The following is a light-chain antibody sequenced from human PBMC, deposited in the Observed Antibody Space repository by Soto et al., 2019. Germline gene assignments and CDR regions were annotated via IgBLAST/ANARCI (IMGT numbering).Light chain of an antibody. Sequence: EGVLTQSPDTLSLSPGERATLSFRASPSVSGSCLAWYQQTPGQAPRLLIYGASSRATGIPDRFSGSGSGTDFTLTISRLEPEDFAVYYCQQHGSSPWTFGQGTKVEIK. CDR3: QQHGSSPWT. V-gene: IGKV3-20*01. CDR2: GAS. CDR1: PSVSGSC. J-gene: IGKJ1*01.